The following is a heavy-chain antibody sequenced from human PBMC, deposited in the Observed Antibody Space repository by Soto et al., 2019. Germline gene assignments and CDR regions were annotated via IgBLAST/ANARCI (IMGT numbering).Heavy chain of an antibody. V-gene: IGHV4-39*01. CDR1: GGSISSSSYY. Sequence: KTSETLSLTCTVSGGSISSSSYYWGWIRQPPGKGLEWIGSIYYSGSTYYNPSLKSRVTISVDTSKDQFSLKLSSVTAADTAVYYCARLVGYYDAPEGTNWGQGTLVTVSS. J-gene: IGHJ4*02. CDR3: ARLVGYYDAPEGTN. D-gene: IGHD3-3*01. CDR2: IYYSGST.